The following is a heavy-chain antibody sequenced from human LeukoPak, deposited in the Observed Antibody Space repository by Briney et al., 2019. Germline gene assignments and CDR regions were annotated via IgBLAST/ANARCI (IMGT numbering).Heavy chain of an antibody. CDR2: IYSSGTT. V-gene: IGHV4-31*02. CDR3: VRNTDGRSNGDY. D-gene: IGHD1-1*01. CDR1: GDSISSRDSY. Sequence: SQTLSLTCTVSGDSISSRDSYWSWIRQYPGKALEWIGFIYSSGTTNYNPSLRSRFTLSVDTSQNQFFLWLTSVTDADTATYYCVRNTDGRSNGDYWGQGTLVTVSS. J-gene: IGHJ4*02.